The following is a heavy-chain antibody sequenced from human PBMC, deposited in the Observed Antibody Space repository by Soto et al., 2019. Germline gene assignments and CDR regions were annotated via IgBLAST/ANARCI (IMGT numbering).Heavy chain of an antibody. CDR1: GYRFSNYD. CDR2: VNPNRANT. Sequence: QVQLVQSGAEVKKPGASVKVSCKASGYRFSNYDMNWVRQAPGQGLEWMGWVNPNRANTGYAQKFRGRLTLTTNTXXXXXXXXXXXLTSEDTAVXXXARSDGCDLNWFDSWGQGTLVTVSS. CDR3: ARSDGCDLNWFDS. J-gene: IGHJ5*01. D-gene: IGHD2-21*01. V-gene: IGHV1-8*01.